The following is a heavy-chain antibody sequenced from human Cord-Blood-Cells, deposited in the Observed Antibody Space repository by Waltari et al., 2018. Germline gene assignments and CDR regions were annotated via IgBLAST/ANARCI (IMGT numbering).Heavy chain of an antibody. CDR1: GFTFSSYA. V-gene: IGHV3-30*04. Sequence: QVQLVESGGGVVQPGRSLRLSCAASGFTFSSYAMHWVRQDPGKGLEGVAVISDDGMKKYYADSVKGRFTIARDNSKNTLYLQMNSLRAEETAVYYCAREHDIVVVPAAIDYWGQGTLVTVSS. J-gene: IGHJ4*02. D-gene: IGHD2-2*01. CDR3: AREHDIVVVPAAIDY. CDR2: ISDDGMKK.